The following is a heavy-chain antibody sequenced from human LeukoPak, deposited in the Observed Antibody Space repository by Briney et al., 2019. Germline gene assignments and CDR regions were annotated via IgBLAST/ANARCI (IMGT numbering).Heavy chain of an antibody. V-gene: IGHV4-59*08. D-gene: IGHD2-21*02. J-gene: IGHJ4*02. Sequence: SETLSLTCTVSGGSISSYYWSWIRQPPGKGLEYIGYIYYSGSTNYNPSLKSRVTISVDTSKNQFSLKLSSVTAADTAVYYCAGHSYCGGDCYWDAFDYWGQGTLVTVSS. CDR2: IYYSGST. CDR3: AGHSYCGGDCYWDAFDY. CDR1: GGSISSYY.